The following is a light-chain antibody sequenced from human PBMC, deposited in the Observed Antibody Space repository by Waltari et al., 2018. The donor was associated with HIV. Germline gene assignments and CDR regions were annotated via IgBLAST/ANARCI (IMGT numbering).Light chain of an antibody. CDR3: CSYAGRNTLL. V-gene: IGLV2-11*01. Sequence: QSAMNQPRSVAGSPGLSVSISCTGTSSDVGGIHYVSWYQKYPGRAPKLSISPDTKRPSGVPVRFSGSKSGTTASLTISGLQAEDDAYYYCCSYAGRNTLLFGGGTTLTVL. CDR2: PDT. CDR1: SSDVGGIHY. J-gene: IGLJ2*01.